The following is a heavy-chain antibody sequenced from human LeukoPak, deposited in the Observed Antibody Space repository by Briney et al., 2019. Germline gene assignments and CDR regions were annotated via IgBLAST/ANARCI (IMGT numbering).Heavy chain of an antibody. CDR1: GGSFSGYY. CDR3: ASRIGYCSSTSCYGGRYFDY. D-gene: IGHD2-2*01. V-gene: IGHV4-34*01. J-gene: IGHJ4*02. CDR2: INHSGST. Sequence: PSETLSLTCAVYGGSFSGYYWSWIRQPPGKGLEWIGEINHSGSTNYNPSLKSRVTISVDTSKHQFSLKLSSVTAADTAVYYCASRIGYCSSTSCYGGRYFDYWGQGTLVTVSS.